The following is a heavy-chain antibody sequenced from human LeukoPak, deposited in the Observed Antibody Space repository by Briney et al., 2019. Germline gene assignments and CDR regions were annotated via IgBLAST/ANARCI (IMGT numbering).Heavy chain of an antibody. V-gene: IGHV4-34*01. Sequence: SETLSLTCAVYGGSFSGYYGSWIRQPPGKGLEWIGEINHSGSTNYNPSLKSRVTISVDTSKNQFSLKLSSVTVADTAVYYCARLTPTVVTPSAFDIWGQGTMVTVSS. CDR1: GGSFSGYY. D-gene: IGHD4-23*01. CDR2: INHSGST. CDR3: ARLTPTVVTPSAFDI. J-gene: IGHJ3*02.